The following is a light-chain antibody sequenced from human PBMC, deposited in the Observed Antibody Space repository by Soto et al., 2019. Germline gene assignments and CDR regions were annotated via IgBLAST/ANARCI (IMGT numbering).Light chain of an antibody. V-gene: IGKV3-20*01. CDR3: QQYGSSPLFT. CDR1: QSVSSNY. CDR2: GAS. Sequence: EFVLTQSPGTLSLSPGERATLSCRAGQSVSSNYLAWYQQKPGQAPRLLIYGASSRATGIPDRFSGSGSGTDFNLTISRLEPEDLAVYYCQQYGSSPLFTFGPGTKVDIK. J-gene: IGKJ3*01.